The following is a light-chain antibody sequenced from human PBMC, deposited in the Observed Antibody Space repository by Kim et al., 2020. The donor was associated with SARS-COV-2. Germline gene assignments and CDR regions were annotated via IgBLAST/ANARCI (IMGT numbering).Light chain of an antibody. V-gene: IGKV3-20*01. Sequence: EIVLTQSPGSLSLSPGERASLSCRASQSVRNNRYLAWYQHRPGQAPRLLIYGASTRATGIPDRFSASGSGTDFTLTISRLEPEDFAVYYCQQYGSSPYTFGQGPSWRS. CDR3: QQYGSSPYT. J-gene: IGKJ2*01. CDR2: GAS. CDR1: QSVRNNRY.